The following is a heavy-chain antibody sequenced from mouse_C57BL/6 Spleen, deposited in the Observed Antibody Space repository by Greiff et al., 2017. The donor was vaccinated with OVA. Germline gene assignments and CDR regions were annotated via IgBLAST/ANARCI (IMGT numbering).Heavy chain of an antibody. D-gene: IGHD2-5*01. CDR2: IYPGNSYT. V-gene: IGHV1-5*01. CDR1: AYTFPRSV. J-gene: IGHJ4*01. Sequence: VQLQQSGTVLARPGASVKISCKTSAYTFPRSVMHWVKQRPGQGLEWIGPIYPGNSYTSYNQKFKGKAKLTAVTSASTAYMELSSLTNEDSAVYYCTTYSNYPYYAMDDWGQGTSVTVSS. CDR3: TTYSNYPYYAMDD.